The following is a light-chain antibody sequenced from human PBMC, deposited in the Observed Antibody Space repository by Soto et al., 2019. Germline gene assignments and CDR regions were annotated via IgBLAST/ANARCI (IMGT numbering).Light chain of an antibody. J-gene: IGKJ1*01. CDR1: QSVSNNY. Sequence: IVCTQSPCTLALSTGERATLSCRASQSVSNNYLAWYQQKPGQAPRLLIYGASNRATGIPDRFSGSGSGTDFTLTISRLEPEDFAVYYCQQYGSSGTFGQGTKVDIK. V-gene: IGKV3-20*01. CDR3: QQYGSSGT. CDR2: GAS.